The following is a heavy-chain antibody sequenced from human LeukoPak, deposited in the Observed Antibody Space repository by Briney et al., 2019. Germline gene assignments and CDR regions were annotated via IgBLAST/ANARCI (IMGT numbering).Heavy chain of an antibody. V-gene: IGHV3-11*01. CDR1: GFTFSDYY. CDR2: ISSSGSTI. D-gene: IGHD3-3*01. Sequence: PGGSLRLSCAASGFTFSDYYMSWIRQAPGKGLEWVSYISSSGSTIYYADSVKGRFTISSDNAKNSLYLQMNSLRAEDTAVYYCARDGPLRFLEWFLDYWGQGTLVTVSS. CDR3: ARDGPLRFLEWFLDY. J-gene: IGHJ4*02.